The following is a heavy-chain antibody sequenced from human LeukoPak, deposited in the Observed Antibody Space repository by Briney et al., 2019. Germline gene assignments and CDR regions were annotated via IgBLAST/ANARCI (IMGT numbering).Heavy chain of an antibody. V-gene: IGHV4-39*01. CDR2: SYYSGST. CDR1: RGSISSSSYY. Sequence: SETLSLTCTVSRGSISSSSYYWGWIRQPPRKGLGRIGSSYYSGSTYYNPSLTSRVTISVETSKNQCSLKLSSVTAADTAVYYCASLGNYYYSGMDVWGQGTTVTVSS. CDR3: ASLGNYYYSGMDV. J-gene: IGHJ6*02.